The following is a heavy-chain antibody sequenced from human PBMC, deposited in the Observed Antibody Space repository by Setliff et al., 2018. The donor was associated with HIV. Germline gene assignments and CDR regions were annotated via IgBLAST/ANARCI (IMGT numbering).Heavy chain of an antibody. V-gene: IGHV4-39*01. D-gene: IGHD4-17*01. CDR3: ARHDYGDNNWLDP. J-gene: IGHJ5*02. CDR2: IFYTGTGTT. Sequence: SETLSLTCAVYGASFSDYSWGWIRQPPGKGLEWIGTIFYTGTGTTYSNPSLTSRVTISIDTSKNQFSLKLRSVTAADTAVYYCARHDYGDNNWLDPWGQGTLVTVSS. CDR1: GASFSDYS.